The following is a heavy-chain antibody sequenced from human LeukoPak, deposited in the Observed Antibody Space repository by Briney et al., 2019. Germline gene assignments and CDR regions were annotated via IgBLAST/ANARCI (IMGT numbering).Heavy chain of an antibody. CDR2: ISYDGSNK. D-gene: IGHD6-6*01. CDR1: GFTFSSYG. Sequence: QPGRSLRLSCAASGFTFSSYGMHWVRQAPGKGLEWVAVISYDGSNKYYADSVKGRFTISRDNSQNTLYLQMNSLRADDTAVYYCAKDHYSSSTTPGDWFDPWGQGTLVTVSS. CDR3: AKDHYSSSTTPGDWFDP. V-gene: IGHV3-30*18. J-gene: IGHJ5*02.